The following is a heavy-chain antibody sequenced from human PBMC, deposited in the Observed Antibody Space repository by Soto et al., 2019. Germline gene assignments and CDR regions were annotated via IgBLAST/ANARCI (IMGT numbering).Heavy chain of an antibody. Sequence: PGGSLRLSCAASGFTFSSYSMNWVRQAPGKGLEWVSSISSSSSYIYYADSVKGRFTISRDNAKNSLYLQMNSLRAEDTAVYYCARDSPPYDFWSGYRATNWFDPWGQGTLVTV. J-gene: IGHJ5*02. V-gene: IGHV3-21*01. CDR1: GFTFSSYS. CDR2: ISSSSSYI. CDR3: ARDSPPYDFWSGYRATNWFDP. D-gene: IGHD3-3*01.